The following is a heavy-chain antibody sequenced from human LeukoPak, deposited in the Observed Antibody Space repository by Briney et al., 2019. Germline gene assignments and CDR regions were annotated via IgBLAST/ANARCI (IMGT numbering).Heavy chain of an antibody. Sequence: ASVKVSCKASGYTFTGYYMHWVRQAPGQGLEWMGWINPNSGGTNYAQKFQGRVTVTRDTSISTAYMELSRLRSDDTAVYYCARLSWLRHAFDIWGQGTMVTVSS. J-gene: IGHJ3*02. D-gene: IGHD5-12*01. CDR2: INPNSGGT. CDR1: GYTFTGYY. V-gene: IGHV1-2*02. CDR3: ARLSWLRHAFDI.